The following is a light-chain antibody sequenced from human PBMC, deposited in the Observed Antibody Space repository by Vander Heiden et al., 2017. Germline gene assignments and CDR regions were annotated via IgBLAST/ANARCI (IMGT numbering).Light chain of an antibody. J-gene: IGKJ1*01. CDR1: QSVSSSY. CDR2: GAS. CDR3: QQYGSSPWT. Sequence: EIVLTQSPGTLSFSSGEKATLSCRASQSVSSSYLAWYQQKPGQAPRLLIYGASSRATGIPDRFSGSGSGTDFTLTISRLDPEDFAVYYCQQYGSSPWTFGQGTKVEIK. V-gene: IGKV3-20*01.